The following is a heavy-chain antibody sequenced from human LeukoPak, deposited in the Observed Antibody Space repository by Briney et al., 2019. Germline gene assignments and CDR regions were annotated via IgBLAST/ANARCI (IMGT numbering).Heavy chain of an antibody. V-gene: IGHV4-59*08. J-gene: IGHJ6*02. D-gene: IGHD3-10*01. CDR3: ARLHGDLNPAPNYYYYYGMDV. Sequence: SETLSLTCTVSGGSISSYYWSWIRQPPGKGLEWIGYIYYSGSTNYNPSLKSRVTISVDTSKNQFSLKLSSVTAADTAVYYCARLHGDLNPAPNYYYYYGMDVWGQETTVTVSS. CDR2: IYYSGST. CDR1: GGSISSYY.